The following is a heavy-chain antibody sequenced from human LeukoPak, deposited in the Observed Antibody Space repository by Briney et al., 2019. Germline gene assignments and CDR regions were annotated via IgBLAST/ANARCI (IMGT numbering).Heavy chain of an antibody. CDR3: ATDMVGYCGDVTCYSEAY. V-gene: IGHV1-24*01. CDR1: GGTFSTYA. Sequence: ASVKVSCKASGGTFSTYAISWARQAPGQGLEWMGGFDPEVGKTMYAEKLDGRLTVTDDTSTDTAYMQLSSLRLEDTAVYYCATDMVGYCGDVTCYSEAYWGQGTLVTVSS. CDR2: FDPEVGKT. J-gene: IGHJ4*02. D-gene: IGHD2-21*01.